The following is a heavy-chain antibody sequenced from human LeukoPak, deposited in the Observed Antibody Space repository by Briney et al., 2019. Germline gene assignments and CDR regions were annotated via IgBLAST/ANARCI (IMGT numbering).Heavy chain of an antibody. J-gene: IGHJ4*02. CDR3: ARGDPYGVNDY. V-gene: IGHV1-2*06. D-gene: IGHD2-21*01. CDR2: IHPNSAGT. CDR1: GYTFTGYY. Sequence: GASVKVSCKASGYTFTGYYMHWVRQAPGQGLEWMGRIHPNSAGTNYAQKFQGRVTLTRDTPINTVYMDLTRLKSDDTAVYYCARGDPYGVNDYWGQGTLITVSS.